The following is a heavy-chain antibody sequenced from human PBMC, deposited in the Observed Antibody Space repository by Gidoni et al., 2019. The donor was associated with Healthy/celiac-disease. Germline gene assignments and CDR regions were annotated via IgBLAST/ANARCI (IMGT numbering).Heavy chain of an antibody. V-gene: IGHV4-39*01. CDR3: ARGIAVAATVDY. J-gene: IGHJ4*02. Sequence: TVSGGSISSSSYYWGWIRQPPGKGLEWIGSIYYSGSTYYNPSLKSRVTISVDTSKNQFSLKLSSVTAADTAVYYCARGIAVAATVDYWGQGTLVTVSS. CDR1: GGSISSSSYY. D-gene: IGHD6-19*01. CDR2: IYYSGST.